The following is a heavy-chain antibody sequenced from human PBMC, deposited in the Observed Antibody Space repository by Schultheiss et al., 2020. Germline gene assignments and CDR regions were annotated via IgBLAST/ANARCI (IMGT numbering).Heavy chain of an antibody. CDR2: ISGSGGST. Sequence: GESLKISCAASGFTFSSYAMSWVRQAPGKGLEWVSAISGSGGSTYYADSVKGRFATSRDNSKNTLYLQMNSLRAEDTAVYYCGRLPGGGEWGQGTLVTVSS. V-gene: IGHV3-23*01. J-gene: IGHJ4*02. CDR3: GRLPGGGE. CDR1: GFTFSSYA. D-gene: IGHD3-16*01.